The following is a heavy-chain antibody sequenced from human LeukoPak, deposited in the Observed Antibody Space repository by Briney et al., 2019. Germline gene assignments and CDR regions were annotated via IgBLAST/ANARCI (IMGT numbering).Heavy chain of an antibody. CDR1: GGSISSGSYY. D-gene: IGHD3-22*01. J-gene: IGHJ4*02. Sequence: PSETLSLTCTVSGGSISSGSYYWSWIRQPAGKGLEWIGRIYTSGSTNYNPSLKSRVTISVDTSKNQFSLKLSSVTAADTAVYYCARTYYYDSSGYSQFFDYWGQGTLVTASS. V-gene: IGHV4-61*02. CDR3: ARTYYYDSSGYSQFFDY. CDR2: IYTSGST.